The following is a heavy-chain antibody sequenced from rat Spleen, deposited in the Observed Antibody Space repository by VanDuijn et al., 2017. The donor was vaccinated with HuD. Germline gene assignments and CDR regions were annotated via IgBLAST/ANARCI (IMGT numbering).Heavy chain of an antibody. J-gene: IGHJ2*01. CDR1: GFTFSDYY. CDR2: ISFDGSST. D-gene: IGHD1-11*01. V-gene: IGHV5-29*01. Sequence: EVQLVESDGGLEPPGRSLKLSCAASGFTFSDYYMAWVRQAPTKGLEWVAIISFDGSSTYYRDSVKGRFTISRDNARSTLYLQMDSLRSEDTTTYYCARRYDFDYWGQGVMVTVSS. CDR3: ARRYDFDY.